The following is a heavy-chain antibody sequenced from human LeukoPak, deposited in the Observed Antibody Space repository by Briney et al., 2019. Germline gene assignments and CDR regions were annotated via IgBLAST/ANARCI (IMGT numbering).Heavy chain of an antibody. Sequence: SVKVSCKASGGTLSNNPISWLRLVPGQRLQWMGNISPLIGTTLYTQESQGRVTITTVKSTSTSYMDLYSLTSDDTAVYYCAEDHCTGDNCYHAHWGQGTLVTVSS. CDR1: GGTLSNNP. CDR2: ISPLIGTT. D-gene: IGHD2-15*01. V-gene: IGHV1-69*08. J-gene: IGHJ4*02. CDR3: AEDHCTGDNCYHAH.